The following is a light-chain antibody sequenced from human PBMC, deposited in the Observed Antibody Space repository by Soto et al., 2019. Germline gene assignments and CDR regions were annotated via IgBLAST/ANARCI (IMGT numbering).Light chain of an antibody. V-gene: IGKV1D-12*01. Sequence: DIQMTQSPSSVSASVGDRVTITCRASQAISTWLAWYQQNPGKAPKLLIYSASNLQSGVPSRFSGSGSGTDFTLTISSLQPEDFAPYYCQQANSFPRTFGQGTKVEI. CDR3: QQANSFPRT. CDR2: SAS. J-gene: IGKJ1*01. CDR1: QAISTW.